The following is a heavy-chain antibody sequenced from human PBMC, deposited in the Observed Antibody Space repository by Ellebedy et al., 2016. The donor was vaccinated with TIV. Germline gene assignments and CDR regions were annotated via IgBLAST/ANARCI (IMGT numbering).Heavy chain of an antibody. V-gene: IGHV3-53*01. CDR2: LYSGGTT. J-gene: IGHJ1*01. Sequence: GGSLRLSCAASGFTVSSNYMSWVRQAPGKGLEWVSILYSGGTTNYLDSVRGRFTISRDNSKNTLYLQMNSLRAEDTAVYYCARTYSTTIEDWGQGILVTVSS. CDR3: ARTYSTTIED. D-gene: IGHD5-24*01. CDR1: GFTVSSNY.